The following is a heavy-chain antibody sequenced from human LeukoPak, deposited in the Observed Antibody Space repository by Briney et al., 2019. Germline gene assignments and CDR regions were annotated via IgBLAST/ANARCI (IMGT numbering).Heavy chain of an antibody. CDR2: IRYDGSIK. V-gene: IGHV3-30*02. CDR3: AKDGSVEMGPYYYYYYYMDV. Sequence: GGSLRLSCAASGFTFSSCGMHWVRQAPGKGLGWVAFIRYDGSIKYYADSVKGRFTISRDNSKNTLYLQMNSLRAEDTAVYYCAKDGSVEMGPYYYYYYYMDVWGKGTTVTVSS. CDR1: GFTFSSCG. J-gene: IGHJ6*03. D-gene: IGHD5-24*01.